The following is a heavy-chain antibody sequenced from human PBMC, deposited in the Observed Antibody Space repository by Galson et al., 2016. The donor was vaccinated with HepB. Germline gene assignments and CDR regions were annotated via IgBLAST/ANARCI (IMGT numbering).Heavy chain of an antibody. Sequence: SETLSLTCAVYGGSFTAHYWTWIRQHPGKGFEWIGDINHGGSTNYNPSLGSRVTISVDASKNQLSLSLSSVTAADTAVHFCARMEKWPTAHADFWGQGTLVTVSS. CDR2: INHGGST. J-gene: IGHJ4*02. D-gene: IGHD5-12*01. CDR1: GGSFTAHY. V-gene: IGHV4-34*01. CDR3: ARMEKWPTAHADF.